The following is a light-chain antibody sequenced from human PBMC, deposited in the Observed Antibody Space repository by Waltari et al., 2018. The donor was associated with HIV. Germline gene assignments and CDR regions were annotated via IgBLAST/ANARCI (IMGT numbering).Light chain of an antibody. V-gene: IGLV2-11*01. CDR2: DVS. CDR3: CSNSGTYTVVV. J-gene: IGLJ2*01. Sequence: QSALTQPRSLSGSPGQSVTISCTGTSSDVGSYNYVSWYQHHPGKAPNLLLYDVSERPSCVPARFSGSMSGNTASVTISGLQAEDEADYYCCSNSGTYTVVVFGGGTKRTVL. CDR1: SSDVGSYNY.